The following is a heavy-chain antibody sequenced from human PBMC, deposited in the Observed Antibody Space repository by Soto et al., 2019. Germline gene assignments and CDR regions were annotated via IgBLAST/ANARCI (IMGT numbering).Heavy chain of an antibody. D-gene: IGHD1-1*01. CDR1: GSSISGFY. V-gene: IGHV4-4*07. Sequence: PSGTLALTCTVSGSSISGFYWSWIRKSAGKGLEWIGRIYATGTTDYNPSLKSRVMMSVDTSKKQFSMKLRSVTAADPAVYYCVRDGTKPLRDWIPPWGLGLSLTVS. CDR3: VRDGTKPLRDWIPP. CDR2: IYATGTT. J-gene: IGHJ5*02.